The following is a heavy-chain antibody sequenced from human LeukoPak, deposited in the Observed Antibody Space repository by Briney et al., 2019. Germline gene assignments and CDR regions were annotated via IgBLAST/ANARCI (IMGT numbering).Heavy chain of an antibody. D-gene: IGHD5-18*01. V-gene: IGHV3-23*05. Sequence: PGDSLRLSCAASGFSLGEYAMSWLRQASGKGPEWVSAISGSSTYYSDSVKGRFTISRDTSKTTVYLQMNVLREDDAALYYCVKGPQVGDGYHPDYWGQGTLVTVS. CDR3: VKGPQVGDGYHPDY. CDR2: ISGSST. J-gene: IGHJ4*02. CDR1: GFSLGEYA.